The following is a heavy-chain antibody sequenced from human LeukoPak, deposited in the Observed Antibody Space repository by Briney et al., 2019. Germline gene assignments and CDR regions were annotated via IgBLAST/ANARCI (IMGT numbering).Heavy chain of an antibody. V-gene: IGHV4-30-2*01. D-gene: IGHD3-10*01. CDR1: GGSITSGAYA. Sequence: SETLSLTCAVSGGSITSGAYAWSWIRQPPGKGLEWIGYIYRSGSTSYKPSLKSRLSITIDKSKNQFSLNLRSVTAADTAFYYCARGGGFYGSGTAHFDYWGQGTLATVSS. J-gene: IGHJ4*02. CDR2: IYRSGST. CDR3: ARGGGFYGSGTAHFDY.